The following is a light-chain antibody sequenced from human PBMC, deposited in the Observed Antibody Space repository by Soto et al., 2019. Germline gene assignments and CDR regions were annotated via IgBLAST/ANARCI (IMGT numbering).Light chain of an antibody. V-gene: IGKV3-15*01. J-gene: IGKJ1*01. CDR2: GAS. CDR1: QSVSSN. CDR3: QQYNKCPET. Sequence: EIVMTQSQATLSVSPGERATLSCRASQSVSSNLAWYQQKPGQAPKLLIYGASTRATGIPARFSGSGSGTEFTLTISSLQSEDFAVYYCQQYNKCPETFGQGTKVEIK.